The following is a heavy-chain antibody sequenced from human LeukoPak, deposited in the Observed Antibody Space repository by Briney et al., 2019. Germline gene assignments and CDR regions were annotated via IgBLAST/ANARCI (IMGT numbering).Heavy chain of an antibody. CDR2: ISYDGSNK. J-gene: IGHJ4*02. CDR3: AKDWDYDILTGYYTN. D-gene: IGHD3-9*01. CDR1: GFTFSSYG. V-gene: IGHV3-30*18. Sequence: GRSLRLSCAASGFTFSSYGMHWVRQAPGKGLEWVAVISYDGSNKYYADSVKGRFTISRDNAKNSLYLQMNSLRAEDTALYYCAKDWDYDILTGYYTNWGQGTLVTVSS.